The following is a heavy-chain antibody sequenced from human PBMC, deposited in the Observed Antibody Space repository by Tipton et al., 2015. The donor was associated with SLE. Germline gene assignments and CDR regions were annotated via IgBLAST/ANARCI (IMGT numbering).Heavy chain of an antibody. J-gene: IGHJ4*02. D-gene: IGHD4-11*01. Sequence: TLSLTCIVSGGSISSRSYYWGWIRQPPGKGLEWIASIYYSGTTYYNPSLKSRVPISVDTAKNQISLKLSSVTAADTAVYYCAEYRPLPRLQFNYWGQGTLVTVSS. CDR3: AEYRPLPRLQFNY. CDR1: GGSISSRSYY. CDR2: IYYSGTT. V-gene: IGHV4-39*07.